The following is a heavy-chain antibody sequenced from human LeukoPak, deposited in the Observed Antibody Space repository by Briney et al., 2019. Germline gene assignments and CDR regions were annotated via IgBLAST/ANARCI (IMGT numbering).Heavy chain of an antibody. CDR2: IYYSGST. D-gene: IGHD3-10*01. J-gene: IGHJ5*02. V-gene: IGHV4-59*08. Sequence: SETLSLTRSVSGGSLSTYYWNWIRQSPGKGLEWIGYIYYSGSTYYNPSLKSRVTISVDTSKNQFSLKLNSVTAADTAVYYCARHYGPWGQGTLVTVSS. CDR1: GGSLSTYY. CDR3: ARHYGP.